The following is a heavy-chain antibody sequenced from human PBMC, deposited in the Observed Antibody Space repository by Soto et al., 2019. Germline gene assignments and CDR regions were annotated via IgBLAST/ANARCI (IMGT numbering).Heavy chain of an antibody. CDR1: GFTFSNAW. D-gene: IGHD5-18*01. V-gene: IGHV3-15*07. Sequence: GSLRLSCAASGFTFSNAWMNWVRQAPGKGLEWVGRIKSKTDGGTTDYAAPVKGRSTISRDDSKNTLYLQMNSLKTEDTAVYYCTTDILVDTAMPNNWFDPWGQGTLVTVSS. J-gene: IGHJ5*02. CDR2: IKSKTDGGTT. CDR3: TTDILVDTAMPNNWFDP.